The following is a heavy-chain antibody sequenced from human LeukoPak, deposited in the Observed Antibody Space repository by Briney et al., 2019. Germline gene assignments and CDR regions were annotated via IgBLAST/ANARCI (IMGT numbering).Heavy chain of an antibody. J-gene: IGHJ4*02. Sequence: SETLSLTCTVSGGSISSYYWSWIRQPPGKGLEWIGYIYYSGSTNYNPSLKSRVTISVDTSKNQFSLKLSSVTAADTAVYYCATVGASLTVDYWGQGTLVTVSS. D-gene: IGHD1-26*01. CDR3: ATVGASLTVDY. CDR1: GGSISSYY. CDR2: IYYSGST. V-gene: IGHV4-59*01.